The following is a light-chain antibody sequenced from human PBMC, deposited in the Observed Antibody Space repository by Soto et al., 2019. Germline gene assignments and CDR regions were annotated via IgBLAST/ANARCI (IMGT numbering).Light chain of an antibody. V-gene: IGKV1-9*01. CDR3: QQLNSYPLT. J-gene: IGKJ4*01. CDR2: AAS. CDR1: RGISSY. Sequence: IQMTQSPSSLSASVADRVTITCRASRGISSYLAWYQQKPGKAPKLLIYAASTLQSGVPSRFSGSGSGTDFTLTISSLQPEDFATYYCQQLNSYPLTFGGGTKVDIK.